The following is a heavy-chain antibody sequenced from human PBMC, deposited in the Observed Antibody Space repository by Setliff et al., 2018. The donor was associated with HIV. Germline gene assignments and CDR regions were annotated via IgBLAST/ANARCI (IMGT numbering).Heavy chain of an antibody. V-gene: IGHV1-69*13. CDR3: ARLYYYGSGSYPWYFDY. Sequence: SVKVSCKASGYTFTTYGFSWVRQAPGQGLEWMGGIIPIYRIANYAQNFQGRVTITADESTSTAYMELSSLRSEDTAVYYCARLYYYGSGSYPWYFDYWGQGTLVTVS. J-gene: IGHJ4*02. CDR2: IIPIYRIA. D-gene: IGHD3-10*01. CDR1: GYTFTTYG.